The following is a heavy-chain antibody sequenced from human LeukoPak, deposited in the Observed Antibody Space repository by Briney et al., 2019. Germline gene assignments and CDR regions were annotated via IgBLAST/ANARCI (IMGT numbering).Heavy chain of an antibody. V-gene: IGHV1-58*01. D-gene: IGHD3-10*01. Sequence: ASVKVSCKASGFTFTSSAVQWVRQARGQRLEWIGWIVVCSGNTNYAQKFQERVTITRDMSTSTAYMELSSLRSEDTAVYYCAVNSNRFGELEDFKKYYYYYYMDVWGKGTTVTVSS. CDR2: IVVCSGNT. CDR1: GFTFTSSA. CDR3: AVNSNRFGELEDFKKYYYYYYMDV. J-gene: IGHJ6*03.